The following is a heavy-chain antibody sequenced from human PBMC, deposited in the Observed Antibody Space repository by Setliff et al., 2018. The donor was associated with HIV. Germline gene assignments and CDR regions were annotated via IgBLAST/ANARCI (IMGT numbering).Heavy chain of an antibody. Sequence: SETLSLTCAVYGGSFSGYYWSWIRQPPGKGLEWIGEINHSGSTNYNPSLKSRVTISVDTSKNQFSLKLGSVTAADTAVYYCAAIAAAGRGVVDSYYYYMDVWGKGTTVTVSS. D-gene: IGHD6-13*01. CDR2: INHSGST. V-gene: IGHV4-34*01. CDR3: AAIAAAGRGVVDSYYYYMDV. J-gene: IGHJ6*03. CDR1: GGSFSGYY.